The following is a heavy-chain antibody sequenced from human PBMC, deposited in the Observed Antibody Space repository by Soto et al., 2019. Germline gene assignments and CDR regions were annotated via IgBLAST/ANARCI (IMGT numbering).Heavy chain of an antibody. D-gene: IGHD3-10*01. J-gene: IGHJ5*02. CDR2: IIPILGIA. CDR3: ARDRSRGGFDP. Sequence: QVQLVQSGAEVKKPGSSVKVSCKASGGTFSSYTISWVRQAPGHGHEWMGRIIPILGIANYALKFQGRGTITADKSTSTAYMELSSLRSEDTAVYYGARDRSRGGFDPWGQGTLVTVSS. V-gene: IGHV1-69*08. CDR1: GGTFSSYT.